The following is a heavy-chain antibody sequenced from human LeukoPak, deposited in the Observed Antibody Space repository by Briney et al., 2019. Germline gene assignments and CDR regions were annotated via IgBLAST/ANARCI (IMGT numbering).Heavy chain of an antibody. CDR2: IYYSGSS. Sequence: PSETLCLTCTASGVTITNYDWSWIRQPPGKGLEWVGYIYYSGSSNYNPSPVNRVIILLGETSNKFSLSLRSMTAADTAVYYCERTEPSGTTRHGGQGTVVSVSS. D-gene: IGHD1-1*01. CDR1: GVTITNYD. V-gene: IGHV4-59*01. CDR3: ERTEPSGTTRH. J-gene: IGHJ4*02.